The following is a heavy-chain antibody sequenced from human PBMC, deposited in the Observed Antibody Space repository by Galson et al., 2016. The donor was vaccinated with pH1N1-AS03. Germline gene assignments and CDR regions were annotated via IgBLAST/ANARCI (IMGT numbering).Heavy chain of an antibody. V-gene: IGHV3-23*01. CDR2: ISASGANT. CDR3: AKTSVSVSGDFPFDC. Sequence: SLRLSCAASGFTFATCAMSWVRQAPGKGLEWLSPISASGANTDYADSVKGRFTISRDNSRNTLYLQMNNLRAEDTAVYYCAKTSVSVSGDFPFDCWGQLTLVTVAS. J-gene: IGHJ4*02. D-gene: IGHD2-21*01. CDR1: GFTFATCA.